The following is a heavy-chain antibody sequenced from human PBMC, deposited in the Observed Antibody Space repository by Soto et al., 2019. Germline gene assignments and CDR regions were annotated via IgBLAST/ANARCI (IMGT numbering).Heavy chain of an antibody. Sequence: SVKVSCKASGYTFSNYGITWVRQAPGQGLEWMGGISPNFGTADYAQKFQGRVTITADESTSTAYMELSSLRSEDTAVYYCARSYCSGGSCYFTNWFDPWGQGTLVTVSS. J-gene: IGHJ5*02. CDR1: GYTFSNYG. CDR3: ARSYCSGGSCYFTNWFDP. V-gene: IGHV1-69*13. D-gene: IGHD2-15*01. CDR2: ISPNFGTA.